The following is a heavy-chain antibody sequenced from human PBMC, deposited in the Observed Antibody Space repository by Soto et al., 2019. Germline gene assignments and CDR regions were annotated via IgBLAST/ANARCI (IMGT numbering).Heavy chain of an antibody. CDR1: GYTFGTFW. CDR3: ARTYCTAPSCYNNWFDP. CDR2: IYPEDSET. V-gene: IGHV5-51*01. D-gene: IGHD3-10*01. J-gene: IGHJ5*02. Sequence: GESLKISCKGSGYTFGTFWIAWVRQMPGKGLEWMGMIYPEDSETRYSPSFEGQVTFSADKSVKIAYLQWTSLKASDTAMYYCARTYCTAPSCYNNWFDPWGQGTLVTVSS.